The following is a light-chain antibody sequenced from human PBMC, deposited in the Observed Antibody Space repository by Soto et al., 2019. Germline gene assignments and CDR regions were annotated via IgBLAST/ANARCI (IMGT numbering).Light chain of an antibody. Sequence: EIVITQSPATLSMSPGERATLSCRASQSISTYLAWYQQKPGQAPRLLIYGASTRATGIPGRFSGSGSGTDFTLTISSLLSEDFAVYYCQQYNNWPPPFTFGPGTKVDVK. V-gene: IGKV3-15*01. CDR3: QQYNNWPPPFT. J-gene: IGKJ3*01. CDR2: GAS. CDR1: QSISTY.